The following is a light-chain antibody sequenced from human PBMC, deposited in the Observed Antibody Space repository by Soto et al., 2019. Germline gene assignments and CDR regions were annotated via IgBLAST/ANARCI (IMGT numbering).Light chain of an antibody. J-gene: IGKJ1*01. V-gene: IGKV1-5*03. CDR2: KAS. CDR3: QQYNSYST. CDR1: QSISSW. Sequence: DIQMTQSPSTLSASVGDRVTITCSASQSISSWLAWYQQKPGKATKLLIYKASSLESRVPSRFSGSGSGTEFTLTMSSLQPDDFASYYCQQYNSYSTFGQGTKVEIK.